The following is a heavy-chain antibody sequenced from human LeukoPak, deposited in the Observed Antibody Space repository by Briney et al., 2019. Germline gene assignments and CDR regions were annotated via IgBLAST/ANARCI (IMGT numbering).Heavy chain of an antibody. V-gene: IGHV4-38-2*02. CDR1: GYSISSGYY. D-gene: IGHD3-10*01. Sequence: SETLSLTCIVSGYSISSGYYWGWIRQPPGKGLEWIGNIYHSGSTYYNPSLKSRVTISVDTSKNQFSLKLSSVTAADTAVYYCARDYYGSGSYPYFDYWGQGTLVTVSS. J-gene: IGHJ4*02. CDR3: ARDYYGSGSYPYFDY. CDR2: IYHSGST.